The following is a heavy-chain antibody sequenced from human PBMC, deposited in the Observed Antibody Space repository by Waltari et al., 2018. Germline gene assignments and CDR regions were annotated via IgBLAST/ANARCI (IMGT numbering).Heavy chain of an antibody. CDR1: GFTLSSYG. V-gene: IGHV3-30*02. CDR3: AKDKWELLAYFDY. CDR2: IRYDGSNK. J-gene: IGHJ4*02. D-gene: IGHD1-26*01. Sequence: QVQLVESGGGVVQPGGSLRLSCAASGFTLSSYGMHWVRQAPGKGLEWVAFIRYDGSNKYYADSVKGRFTISRDNSKNTLYLQMNSLRAEDTAVYYCAKDKWELLAYFDYWGQGTLVTVSS.